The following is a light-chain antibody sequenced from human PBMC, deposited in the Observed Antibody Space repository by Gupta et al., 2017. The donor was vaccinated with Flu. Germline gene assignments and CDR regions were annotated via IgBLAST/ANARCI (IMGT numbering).Light chain of an antibody. CDR2: HAS. V-gene: IGKV3-11*01. CDR3: QQRSVWPLT. J-gene: IGKJ4*01. Sequence: IVLTQSPVTLSLSPGVTATLSCRTSESIGDYLSWFQQKPGQAPRLLIYHASKRATGIPPRFSGSGSGTEFTLTISSLEPENFAIYYCQQRSVWPLTFGRGTKVEIK. CDR1: ESIGDY.